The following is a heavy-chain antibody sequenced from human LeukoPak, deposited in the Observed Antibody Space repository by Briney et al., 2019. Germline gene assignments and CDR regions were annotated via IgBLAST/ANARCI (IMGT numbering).Heavy chain of an antibody. Sequence: SETLSLTCAVYGGSFSGYYWSWIRQPPGKGLEWIGEINHSGSTNYNPSLKSRVTISVDTSKNQFSLKLSSVTAADTAVYYCARGYLAYYDSSGYVPYYFDSWGQGTLVTVSS. CDR2: INHSGST. CDR3: ARGYLAYYDSSGYVPYYFDS. CDR1: GGSFSGYY. V-gene: IGHV4-34*01. D-gene: IGHD3-22*01. J-gene: IGHJ4*02.